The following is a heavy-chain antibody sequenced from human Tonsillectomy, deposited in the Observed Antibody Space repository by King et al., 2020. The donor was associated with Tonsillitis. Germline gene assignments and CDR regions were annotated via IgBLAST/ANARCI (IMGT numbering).Heavy chain of an antibody. CDR1: GFSFTSYW. J-gene: IGHJ3*02. Sequence: VQLVQSGAEVKKPGESLKISCKGSGFSFTSYWIGWVRQMPGKCLEWMGIIYPGDSDTKYSPSFQGQVTISADKSISTAYLQWSSLKASDTAIYYCASGVIVVPAAYAFDIWGQGTLVTVSS. D-gene: IGHD2-2*01. V-gene: IGHV5-51*03. CDR3: ASGVIVVPAAYAFDI. CDR2: IYPGDSDT.